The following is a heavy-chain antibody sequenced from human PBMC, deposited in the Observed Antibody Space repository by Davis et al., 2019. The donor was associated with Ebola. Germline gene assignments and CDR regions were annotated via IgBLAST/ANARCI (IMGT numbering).Heavy chain of an antibody. CDR1: GFTFHDYA. D-gene: IGHD6-13*01. V-gene: IGHV3-43*02. CDR2: ISGDGGST. J-gene: IGHJ6*02. Sequence: GESLKISCVGSGFTFHDYAMHWVRQAPGKGLGWVSFISGDGGSTDYADSVKGRFTVSRDNNKESLYLQMNDLRTDDTALYYCAKVLAAPEFYFYYGMDVWGQGTTVTVSS. CDR3: AKVLAAPEFYFYYGMDV.